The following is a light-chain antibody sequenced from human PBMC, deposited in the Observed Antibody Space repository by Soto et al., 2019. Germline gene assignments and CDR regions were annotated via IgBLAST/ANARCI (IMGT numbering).Light chain of an antibody. CDR2: GVS. CDR1: QTINNW. Sequence: DIPLTQSPSTLSASVGDSVTITCRASQTINNWLAWYQQKSGKAPKLLVFGVSTLQTGVPSRFSGSGSGTEFTLTINGLQPDDFATYYCQQYRSVPTWAFGQGTKVEVK. CDR3: QQYRSVPTWA. V-gene: IGKV1-5*03. J-gene: IGKJ1*01.